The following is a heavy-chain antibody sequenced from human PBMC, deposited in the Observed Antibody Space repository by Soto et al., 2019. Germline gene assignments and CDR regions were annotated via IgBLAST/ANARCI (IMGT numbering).Heavy chain of an antibody. Sequence: SVKVSCKASGGTFSSYTISWVRQAPGQGLEWMGRIIPILGIANYAQKFQGRVTITADKSTSTAYMELSSLRSEDTAVYYCATAVADYYYYMDVWGKGTTVTVSS. CDR3: ATAVADYYYYMDV. J-gene: IGHJ6*03. CDR1: GGTFSSYT. CDR2: IIPILGIA. D-gene: IGHD6-19*01. V-gene: IGHV1-69*02.